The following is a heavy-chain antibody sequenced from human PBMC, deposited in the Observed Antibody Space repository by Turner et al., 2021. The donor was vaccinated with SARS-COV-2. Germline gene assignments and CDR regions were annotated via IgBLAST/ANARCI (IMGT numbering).Heavy chain of an antibody. CDR1: GGTFSNYA. D-gene: IGHD3-16*01. V-gene: IGHV1-69*01. Sequence: QVQLVQSGAEVKKPGSSVKVSCTASGGTFSNYAISWVRQAPGQGLEWVGGIIPIFGTANYEQKFQGRVTITADDPTITADESTSTAYMELSSLRSEDTAVYYCARLGDYVWGSYASGYYYGMDVWGQGTTVTVSS. CDR3: ARLGDYVWGSYASGYYYGMDV. J-gene: IGHJ6*02. CDR2: IIPIFGTA.